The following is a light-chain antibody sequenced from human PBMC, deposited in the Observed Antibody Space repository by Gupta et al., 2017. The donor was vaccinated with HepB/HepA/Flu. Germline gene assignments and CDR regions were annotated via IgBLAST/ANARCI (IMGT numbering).Light chain of an antibody. J-gene: IGLJ1*01. V-gene: IGLV2-14*03. CDR3: SSYTSSSTDYV. CDR2: DVS. Sequence: QSALTQPASVSGSPGQSITISCTGTSSDVGGYNYVSWYQQHPGKAPKLMIYDVSNRPSGVSNRFSGSKPGNTASLTISGLQAEEEADYYCSSYTSSSTDYVFGTGTKVTVL. CDR1: SSDVGGYNY.